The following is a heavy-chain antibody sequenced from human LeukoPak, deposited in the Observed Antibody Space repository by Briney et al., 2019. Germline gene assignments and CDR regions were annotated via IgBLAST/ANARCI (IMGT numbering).Heavy chain of an antibody. CDR3: ARGVLQPYDY. Sequence: PSETLSLTCAVYGGSFRGYYWSWIRQPPGNGLEWIGEINHSGSTNYNPSLKSRVTISVDTSKNQFSLKLSSVTAADTAVYYCARGVLQPYDYWGQGTLVTVSP. D-gene: IGHD2/OR15-2a*01. CDR1: GGSFRGYY. CDR2: INHSGST. J-gene: IGHJ4*02. V-gene: IGHV4-34*01.